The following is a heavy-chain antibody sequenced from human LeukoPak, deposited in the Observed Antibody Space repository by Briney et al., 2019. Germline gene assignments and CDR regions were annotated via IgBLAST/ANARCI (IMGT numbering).Heavy chain of an antibody. CDR3: AKDLDYGDFGPIDY. CDR1: GFSFSSYA. Sequence: GGSLRLSCAASGFSFSSYAMNWVRQAPGKGLEWVSTISGRGGTTFHADSVKGRFIISRDNSKNTLYLQMNSLRAEDTAVYYCAKDLDYGDFGPIDYWGQGTLVTVSS. D-gene: IGHD4-17*01. V-gene: IGHV3-23*01. J-gene: IGHJ4*02. CDR2: ISGRGGTT.